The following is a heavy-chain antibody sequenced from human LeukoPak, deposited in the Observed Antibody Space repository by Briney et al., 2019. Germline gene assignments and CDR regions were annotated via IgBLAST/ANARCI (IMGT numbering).Heavy chain of an antibody. CDR2: ISGYNGNT. J-gene: IGHJ5*02. Sequence: ASVEVSCKASGYTFTSYGISWVRQAPGQGLEWMGWISGYNGNTNYAQKFQGRVTMTTDTSANTAYMELRSLRSDDTAVYYCTREATGYSWFDPWGQGTLVTVSS. V-gene: IGHV1-18*01. CDR1: GYTFTSYG. D-gene: IGHD3-9*01. CDR3: TREATGYSWFDP.